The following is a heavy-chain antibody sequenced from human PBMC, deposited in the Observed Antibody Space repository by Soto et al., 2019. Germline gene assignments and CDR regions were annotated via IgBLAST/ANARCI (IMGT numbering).Heavy chain of an antibody. D-gene: IGHD6-13*01. Sequence: QVQLVQSGAEVKKPGASVKVSCKASGYTFTSYVISWVRQAPGQGLEWMGWISAYNGNTNYAQKLQGRVTMTTDTSTSTAYMELRRLRSDDTAVYYCASYREQLVLYRMDVWGQGTTVTVSS. CDR1: GYTFTSYV. J-gene: IGHJ6*02. V-gene: IGHV1-18*01. CDR3: ASYREQLVLYRMDV. CDR2: ISAYNGNT.